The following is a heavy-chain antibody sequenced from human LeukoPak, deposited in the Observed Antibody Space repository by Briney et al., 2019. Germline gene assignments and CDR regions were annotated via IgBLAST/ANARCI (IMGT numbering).Heavy chain of an antibody. Sequence: SQTLSLTCAISGDSVSSNSAAWNWIRQSPSRGLEWLGRTYYRSKWYYDYAVSVNSRITINPDTSKNQFSLQLNSVTPEDTAVYYCARDLESVAAAGTDAFDIWGQGTMVTVSS. J-gene: IGHJ3*02. D-gene: IGHD6-13*01. CDR3: ARDLESVAAAGTDAFDI. CDR2: TYYRSKWYY. CDR1: GDSVSSNSAA. V-gene: IGHV6-1*01.